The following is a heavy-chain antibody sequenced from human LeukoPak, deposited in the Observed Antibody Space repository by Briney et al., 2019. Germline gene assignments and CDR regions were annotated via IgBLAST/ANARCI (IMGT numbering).Heavy chain of an antibody. Sequence: SETLSLTCTVSGGSISSYYWSWIRQPPGKGLEWIGYIYYSGSTNYNPSLKSRVTISVDTSKNQFSLKLSSVTAADTAVYYCARGPMVATIDYWGQGTLVTVS. J-gene: IGHJ4*02. CDR2: IYYSGST. D-gene: IGHD5-24*01. V-gene: IGHV4-59*01. CDR3: ARGPMVATIDY. CDR1: GGSISSYY.